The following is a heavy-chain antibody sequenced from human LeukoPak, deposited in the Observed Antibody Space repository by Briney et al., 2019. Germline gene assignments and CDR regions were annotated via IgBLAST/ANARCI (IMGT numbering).Heavy chain of an antibody. D-gene: IGHD1-26*01. CDR2: IIPIFGTA. V-gene: IGHV1-69*05. Sequence: SVKVSCKASGGTFSSYAISWVRQAPGQGLEWMGGIIPIFGTANYAQKFPGRVTITTDKSTSTAYLELSSLRSEDTAVYYCARGKVGATTNIRYWGQGTLVTVSS. CDR1: GGTFSSYA. J-gene: IGHJ4*02. CDR3: ARGKVGATTNIRY.